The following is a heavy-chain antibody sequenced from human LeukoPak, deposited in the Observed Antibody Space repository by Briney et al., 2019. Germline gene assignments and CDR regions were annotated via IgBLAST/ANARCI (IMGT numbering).Heavy chain of an antibody. CDR1: GYTFTSYY. Sequence: ALVKVSCKASGYTFTSYYMHWVRQAPGQGLEWMGIINPSGGSTSYAQKFQGRVTMTRDTSTSTVYMELSSLRSEDTAVYYCARMAVADPEIDYWGQGTLVTVSS. CDR3: ARMAVADPEIDY. CDR2: INPSGGST. V-gene: IGHV1-46*01. J-gene: IGHJ4*02. D-gene: IGHD6-19*01.